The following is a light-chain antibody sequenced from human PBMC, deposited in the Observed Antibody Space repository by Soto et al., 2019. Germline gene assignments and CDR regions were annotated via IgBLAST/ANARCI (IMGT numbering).Light chain of an antibody. CDR3: QSYDSSLSAAV. CDR1: TSNIGAGYD. CDR2: SNS. J-gene: IGLJ3*02. Sequence: QSVLTQPPSVSGAPGQKVIISCTGSTSNIGAGYDVHWYQQLPGTAPKLLIYSNSNRPSGVPDRLSGSKSGTSASLAITGLQVEDEADYYCQSYDSSLSAAVFDGGTKLTVL. V-gene: IGLV1-40*01.